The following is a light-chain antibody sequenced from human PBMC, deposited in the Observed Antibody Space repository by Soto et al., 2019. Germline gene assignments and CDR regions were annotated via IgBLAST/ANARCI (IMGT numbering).Light chain of an antibody. CDR2: RNV. J-gene: IGLJ3*02. V-gene: IGLV1-47*01. CDR1: SSNIGTNY. Sequence: QSVLTQPPSVSGTPGQRVTISCSGSSSNIGTNYVYWYQQLPGTAPKLLIYRNVQWPSGVPDRFSGSESGSSASLAISGLRSEDEADYYCAAWDDSLGGLFGGGTKLTVL. CDR3: AAWDDSLGGL.